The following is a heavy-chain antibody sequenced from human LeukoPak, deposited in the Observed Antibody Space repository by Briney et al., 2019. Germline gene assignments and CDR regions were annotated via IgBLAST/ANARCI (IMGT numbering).Heavy chain of an antibody. V-gene: IGHV3-15*01. CDR2: IKSKPEGGTT. CDR3: TTDAAPYCGGDCYAIVH. J-gene: IGHJ1*01. Sequence: GGSQRLSCVASGFSFNNAWTSWVRQAPGKGLEWVGRIKSKPEGGTTECAAPVKGRFSISRDDSENTVYLQMNSLQVEDSGVYYCTTDAAPYCGGDCYAIVHWGQGALVAVSS. D-gene: IGHD2-21*02. CDR1: GFSFNNAW.